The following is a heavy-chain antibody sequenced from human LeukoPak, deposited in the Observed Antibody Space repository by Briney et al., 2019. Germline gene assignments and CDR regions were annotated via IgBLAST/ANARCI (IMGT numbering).Heavy chain of an antibody. CDR2: IYYSGTT. CDR3: ARVGSSGWPRGYYFDY. Sequence: SETLSLTCTVSGDSISTISYYWGWVRQPPGKGLEWIATIYYSGTTYYNPSLKSRVTISIDTSNNQFSLKLTSVTAADTAVYYCARVGSSGWPRGYYFDYWGQGTLVTVSS. V-gene: IGHV4-39*07. J-gene: IGHJ4*02. D-gene: IGHD6-19*01. CDR1: GDSISTISYY.